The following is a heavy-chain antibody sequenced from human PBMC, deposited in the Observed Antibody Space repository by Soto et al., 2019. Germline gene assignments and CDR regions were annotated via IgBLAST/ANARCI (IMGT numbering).Heavy chain of an antibody. J-gene: IGHJ4*02. CDR1: GYTFTSYG. CDR3: ARDSWTSSLSSPFDY. V-gene: IGHV1-18*01. Sequence: QVQLVQSGGEVKKPGASVKVSCKASGYTFTSYGISWVRQAPGQGLEWMGWISAYNGNTNYAQKLQGRVTMTTDTSTSTAYIELRSLRSDDTAVYYCARDSWTSSLSSPFDYWGQGTLVTVSS. CDR2: ISAYNGNT. D-gene: IGHD6-13*01.